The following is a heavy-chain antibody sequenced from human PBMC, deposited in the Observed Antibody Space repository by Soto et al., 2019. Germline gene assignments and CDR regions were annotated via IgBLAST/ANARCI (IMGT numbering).Heavy chain of an antibody. Sequence: PGGSLRLSCAAAGFTFSNAWMSWVRQAPGKGLEWVGRIKSKTDGGTTDYAAPVKGRFTISRDDSKNTLYLQMNSLKTEDTAVYYCTTDRYYYDSSGYSNLPGHDHWGQGTLVNVSS. CDR1: GFTFSNAW. D-gene: IGHD3-22*01. V-gene: IGHV3-15*01. J-gene: IGHJ4*02. CDR3: TTDRYYYDSSGYSNLPGHDH. CDR2: IKSKTDGGTT.